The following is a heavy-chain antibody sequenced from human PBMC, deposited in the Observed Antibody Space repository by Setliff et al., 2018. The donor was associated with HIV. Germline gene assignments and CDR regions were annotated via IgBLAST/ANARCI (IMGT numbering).Heavy chain of an antibody. CDR3: SRGIAVAGHDFANTPGDI. Sequence: PGESLKISCKGSGKSLSNYWINWVRQMPGKGLEWMGRIDPSDSYINYGPSFQGRVTISADKSTNTAFLQWSSLKASDSAMYYCSRGIAVAGHDFANTPGDIWGQGTMVTVSS. CDR2: IDPSDSYI. D-gene: IGHD6-19*01. V-gene: IGHV5-10-1*01. CDR1: GKSLSNYW. J-gene: IGHJ3*02.